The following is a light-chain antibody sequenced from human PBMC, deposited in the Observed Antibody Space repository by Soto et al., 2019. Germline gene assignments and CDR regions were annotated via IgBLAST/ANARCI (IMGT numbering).Light chain of an antibody. CDR2: GAS. CDR1: QSVSSSY. CDR3: QQYDTSSTWT. V-gene: IGKV3-20*01. J-gene: IGKJ1*01. Sequence: EVVLTQSPGTLSLSPRQRATLTCRASQSVSSSYVGWYQQKHSQPPRLLNYGASNRATGMPDRFSGSGSGTDFTLTISRLEPEDSAVYYYQQYDTSSTWTFVQWTKVEIK.